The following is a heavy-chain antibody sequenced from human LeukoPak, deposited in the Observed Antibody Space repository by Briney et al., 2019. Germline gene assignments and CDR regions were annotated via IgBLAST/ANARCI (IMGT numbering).Heavy chain of an antibody. CDR3: ASLFHEYSSSWNAFDI. V-gene: IGHV3-21*01. Sequence: PGGSLRLSCAASGFTFSSYSMNWVRQAPGKGLEWVSSISSSSSYIYYADPVKGRFTISRDNAKNSLYLQMNSLRAEDTAVYYCASLFHEYSSSWNAFDIWGQGTMVTVSS. J-gene: IGHJ3*02. CDR2: ISSSSSYI. CDR1: GFTFSSYS. D-gene: IGHD6-13*01.